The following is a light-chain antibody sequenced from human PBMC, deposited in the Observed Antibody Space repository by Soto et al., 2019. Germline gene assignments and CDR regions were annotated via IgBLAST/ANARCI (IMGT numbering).Light chain of an antibody. CDR3: QQRSNWPWT. CDR2: DAS. V-gene: IGKV3-11*01. Sequence: EIVMTQSPATLSVSPGERATRSCRSSQRIGGYLGWYQQKPGQAPRLLIYDASNRATGIPVRFSGSGSGTDYTLTITNLEPEDFAIYYCQQRSNWPWTFGQGTKVDIK. J-gene: IGKJ1*01. CDR1: QRIGGY.